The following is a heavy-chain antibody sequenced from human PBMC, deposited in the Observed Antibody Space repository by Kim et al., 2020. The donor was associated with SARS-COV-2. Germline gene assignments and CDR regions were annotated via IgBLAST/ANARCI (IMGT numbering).Heavy chain of an antibody. D-gene: IGHD1-26*01. CDR3: ARVRGSGSLRNDY. Sequence: SETLSLTCAVYGGSFSCYYWSWIRQPPGKGLEWIGEINHSGSTNYNPSLKSRVTISVDTSKNQFSLKLSSVTAADTAVYYCARVRGSGSLRNDYWGQGTLVTVSS. J-gene: IGHJ4*02. CDR2: INHSGST. V-gene: IGHV4-34*01. CDR1: GGSFSCYY.